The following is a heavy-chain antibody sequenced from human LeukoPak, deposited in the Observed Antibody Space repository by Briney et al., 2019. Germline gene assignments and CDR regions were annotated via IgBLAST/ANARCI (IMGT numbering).Heavy chain of an antibody. J-gene: IGHJ6*03. CDR1: GFTFSSYA. CDR3: ARGPSSSWYSPYYYYYYMDV. CDR2: ISYDGSNK. D-gene: IGHD6-13*01. Sequence: GGSLRLSCAVSGFTFSSYAMHWVRQAPGKGLEWVAVISYDGSNKYYADSVKGRFTISRDNSKNTLYLQMNSLRAEDTAVYYCARGPSSSWYSPYYYYYYMDVWGKGTTVTVSS. V-gene: IGHV3-30*04.